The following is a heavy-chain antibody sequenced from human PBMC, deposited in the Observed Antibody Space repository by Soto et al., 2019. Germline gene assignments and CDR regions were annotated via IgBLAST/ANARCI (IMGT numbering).Heavy chain of an antibody. D-gene: IGHD3-3*01. Sequence: SETLSLTCTVSGGSIGGSSDYWGWIRQPPGKGLEWIGSIYYSGSTYYNPSLKSRVTISVDTSKNQFSLKLSSVTAADTAVYYCARHKGGYDFWSGYLDPWGQGTLVTVSS. V-gene: IGHV4-39*01. CDR2: IYYSGST. J-gene: IGHJ5*02. CDR3: ARHKGGYDFWSGYLDP. CDR1: GGSIGGSSDY.